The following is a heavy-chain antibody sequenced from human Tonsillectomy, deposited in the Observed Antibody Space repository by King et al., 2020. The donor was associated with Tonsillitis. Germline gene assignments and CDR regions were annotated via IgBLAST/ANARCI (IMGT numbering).Heavy chain of an antibody. V-gene: IGHV3-7*01. CDR2: NKQLGSEK. J-gene: IGHJ3*02. CDR1: GFTFNNYW. Sequence: VQLVESGGGLVQPGGSLRLSCTASGFTFNNYWMNWVRQAPGKGLEWVATNKQLGSEKYYVDSVKGRFTISRDNAKNSLYLQMNSLRVEDTAVYYCARDVGDGYSAGANGFDIWGQGTMVSVSS. D-gene: IGHD5-24*01. CDR3: ARDVGDGYSAGANGFDI.